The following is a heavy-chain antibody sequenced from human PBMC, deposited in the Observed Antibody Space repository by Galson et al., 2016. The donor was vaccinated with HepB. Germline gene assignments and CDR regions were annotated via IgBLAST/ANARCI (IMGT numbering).Heavy chain of an antibody. CDR2: FDPEAGQA. CDR3: ASGGPITGDDPAFDF. J-gene: IGHJ6*01. CDR1: GFSLAESS. Sequence: SVKVSCKVSGFSLAESSVHWVRQAPGEGLEWMGHFDPEAGQAVYARRFRGRVTMTGDTSVNTAYMALSGLRPEDTARYYCASGGPITGDDPAFDFWGQGTAVSVSS. D-gene: IGHD1-14*01. V-gene: IGHV1-24*01.